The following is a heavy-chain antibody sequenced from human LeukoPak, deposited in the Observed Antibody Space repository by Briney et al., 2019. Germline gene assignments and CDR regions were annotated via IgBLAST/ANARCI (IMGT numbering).Heavy chain of an antibody. CDR1: GGPIGSGYY. CDR3: TRDIGDFVSDF. J-gene: IGHJ4*02. Sequence: SETLSLTCTVSGGPIGSGYYWAWIRQPPGKGLEWIGSIHYGGTTHYNPSLQSRVTISADTSKNQFALDLRSVTAADTAVYYCTRDIGDFVSDFWGQGTLVTVSS. V-gene: IGHV4-39*02. D-gene: IGHD2-21*02. CDR2: IHYGGTT.